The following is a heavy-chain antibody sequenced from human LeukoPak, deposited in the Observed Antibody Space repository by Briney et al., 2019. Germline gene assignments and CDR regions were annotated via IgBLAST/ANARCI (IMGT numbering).Heavy chain of an antibody. CDR1: GFTFSSSA. D-gene: IGHD6-19*01. CDR2: ISASGGST. CDR3: AKDRAAVAPIDY. J-gene: IGHJ4*02. Sequence: PGGSLRLSCAASGFTFSSSAMSRVRQVPGKGLEWVSGISASGGSTNYADSVRGRFTISRDNSKNTLYVQMNSLRDEDTALYYCAKDRAAVAPIDYWGQGTLVTVSS. V-gene: IGHV3-23*01.